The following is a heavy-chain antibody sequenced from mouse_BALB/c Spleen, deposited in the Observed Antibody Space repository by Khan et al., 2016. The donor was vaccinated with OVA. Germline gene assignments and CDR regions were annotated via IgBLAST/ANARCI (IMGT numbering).Heavy chain of an antibody. J-gene: IGHJ3*01. V-gene: IGHV5-6*01. CDR1: GFTFSTYG. D-gene: IGHD1-1*01. Sequence: VELVESGGDLVKSEGSLKLSCAASGFTFSTYGMSWVRQTPDKRLEWVATISSGGSYTYYADSVQGRFTISTDKAKNTPYLQISSLKSEDTAMFYCAGLAYYYDSERFTYWGQGTLVTVSA. CDR2: ISSGGSYT. CDR3: AGLAYYYDSERFTY.